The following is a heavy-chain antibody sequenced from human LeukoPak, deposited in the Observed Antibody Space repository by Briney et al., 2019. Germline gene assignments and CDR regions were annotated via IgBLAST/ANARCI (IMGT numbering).Heavy chain of an antibody. Sequence: SQTLSLTCTVSGGSISSGSYYWSWIRQPAGKGLEWIGRIYTSGSTNYNPSLKSRVTISVDTSTNQFSLKLSSVTAADTAVYYCAGEKAVTPYYYYYYMDVWGKGTTVTVSS. CDR2: IYTSGST. D-gene: IGHD4-23*01. J-gene: IGHJ6*03. CDR1: GGSISSGSYY. V-gene: IGHV4-61*02. CDR3: AGEKAVTPYYYYYYMDV.